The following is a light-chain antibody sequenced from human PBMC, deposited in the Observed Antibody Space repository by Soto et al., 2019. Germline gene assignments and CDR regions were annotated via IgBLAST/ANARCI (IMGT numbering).Light chain of an antibody. CDR1: QSVSNNY. Sequence: EIVLSQSPGTVALSPEKRATLSCRASQSVSNNYLAWYQQKPGQAPRLLIYGASNRATGIPDRFSGSGSGTDFTLTISRLEPEDFAVYYCQQYGSSGTFGQGTKVDIK. V-gene: IGKV3-20*01. CDR2: GAS. CDR3: QQYGSSGT. J-gene: IGKJ1*01.